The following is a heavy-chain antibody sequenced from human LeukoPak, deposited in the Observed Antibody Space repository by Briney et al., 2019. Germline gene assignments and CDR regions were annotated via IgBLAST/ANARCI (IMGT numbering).Heavy chain of an antibody. Sequence: SETLSLTCAVYGGSFSGYYWSWIRQPPGKGLEWIGYIYFSGSTNYNPSLKSRVTMSVDTSKNQFSLKLSSVTAADTAVYYCARGGGSSGYDMDFDYWGQGTLVTVSS. V-gene: IGHV4-59*01. D-gene: IGHD5-12*01. CDR2: IYFSGST. CDR3: ARGGGSSGYDMDFDY. CDR1: GGSFSGYY. J-gene: IGHJ4*02.